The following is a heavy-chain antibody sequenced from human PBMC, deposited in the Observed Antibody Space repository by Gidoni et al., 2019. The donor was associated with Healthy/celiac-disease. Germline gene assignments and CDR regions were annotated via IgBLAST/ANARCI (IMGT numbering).Heavy chain of an antibody. V-gene: IGHV1-8*01. Sequence: QVQLVQSGAESKKPGAPVKVSCNASGYTFTSYDINWVRQANGQGLEWLGWMNPNSGNTGYAQKFQGRVTMTRNTSISTAYMELSSLRSEDTAVYYCARGLTTVTTATWKHYYGMDVWGQGTTVTVSS. CDR2: MNPNSGNT. CDR3: ARGLTTVTTATWKHYYGMDV. J-gene: IGHJ6*02. CDR1: GYTFTSYD. D-gene: IGHD4-17*01.